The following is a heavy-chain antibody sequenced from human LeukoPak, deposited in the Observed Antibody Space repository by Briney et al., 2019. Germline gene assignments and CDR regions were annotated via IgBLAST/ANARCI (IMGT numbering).Heavy chain of an antibody. J-gene: IGHJ4*02. CDR1: GGSISSSSYY. Sequence: SETLSLTCTVSGGSISSSSYYWGWIRRPPGKGLEWIGSIYYSGSTYYNPSLKSRTTVSVDTSKNQFSLKLSSVTAADTSVYYCVRGSTLRHYQYWGQGTLVTVSS. V-gene: IGHV4-39*01. CDR3: VRGSTLRHYQY. CDR2: IYYSGST. D-gene: IGHD3-16*01.